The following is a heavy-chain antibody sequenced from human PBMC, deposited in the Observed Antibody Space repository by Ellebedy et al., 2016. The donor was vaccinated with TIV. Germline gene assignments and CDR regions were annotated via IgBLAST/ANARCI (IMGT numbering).Heavy chain of an antibody. J-gene: IGHJ6*02. CDR1: GYVFDSFF. CDR2: ISTYNGNT. D-gene: IGHD6-13*01. Sequence: AASVKVSCKPSGYVFDSFFLAWVRQVPGQGLEWMGWISTYNGNTKYAQRLQGRVTMTTDTSTSTAYMVLRSLRSDDTAVYYCARDLAAGKQYYYYYGMDAWGQGTTVTVSS. CDR3: ARDLAAGKQYYYYYGMDA. V-gene: IGHV1-18*01.